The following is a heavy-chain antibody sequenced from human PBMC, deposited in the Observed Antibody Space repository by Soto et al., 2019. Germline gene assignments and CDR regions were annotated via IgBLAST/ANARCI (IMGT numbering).Heavy chain of an antibody. CDR1: GYTFTSYG. CDR3: ARDWGPIVLMVYAPDAFDI. D-gene: IGHD2-8*01. Sequence: ASVKVSCKASGYTFTSYGISWVRQAPGQGLVWMGWISAYNGNTNYAQKLQGRVTMTTDTSTSTAYMELRSLRSDDTAVYYCARDWGPIVLMVYAPDAFDIWGQGTMVTVSS. V-gene: IGHV1-18*01. J-gene: IGHJ3*02. CDR2: ISAYNGNT.